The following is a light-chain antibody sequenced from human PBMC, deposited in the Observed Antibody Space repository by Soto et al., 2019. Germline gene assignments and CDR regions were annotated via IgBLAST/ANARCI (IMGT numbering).Light chain of an antibody. CDR3: CSYAGSSTW. J-gene: IGLJ3*02. CDR2: EVS. CDR1: SSDVGSYNL. V-gene: IGLV2-23*02. Sequence: QSALTQPASVSGSPGQSITISCTGTSSDVGSYNLVSWYQQHPGKAPKLMIYEVSKRPSGVSNRFSGSKSGNTASLTVSGLQAEDDADYFFCSYAGSSTWFGGRIKLTVL.